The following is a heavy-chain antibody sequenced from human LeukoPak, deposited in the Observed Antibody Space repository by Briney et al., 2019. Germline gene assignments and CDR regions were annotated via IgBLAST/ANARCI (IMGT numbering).Heavy chain of an antibody. D-gene: IGHD2-15*01. J-gene: IGHJ6*02. V-gene: IGHV4-30-2*01. CDR1: GGSISSGGYS. CDR3: ARSPPTYCSGGSCYYYGMDV. Sequence: PSQTLSLTCAVSGGSISSGGYSWSWIRQPPGKGLEWIGYIYHSGSTYYNPSLKSRVTISVDTSKNQFSLKLSSVTAADTAVYYCARSPPTYCSGGSCYYYGMDVWGQGTTVTVSS. CDR2: IYHSGST.